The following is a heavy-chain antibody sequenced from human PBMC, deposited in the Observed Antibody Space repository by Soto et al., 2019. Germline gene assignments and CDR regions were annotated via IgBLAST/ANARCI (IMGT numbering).Heavy chain of an antibody. CDR3: AKGRNYDFYFDC. CDR1: GFAFSSYA. D-gene: IGHD3-3*01. Sequence: PGGSLRLSCEASGFAFSSYAMHWVRQAPGKGLEWVGVISYDGNYIYYADSVKGRFTISRDNSKNTLYVQVNSLRPEDTAVYYCAKGRNYDFYFDCWGRGTLVTVSS. J-gene: IGHJ4*02. CDR2: ISYDGNYI. V-gene: IGHV3-30*18.